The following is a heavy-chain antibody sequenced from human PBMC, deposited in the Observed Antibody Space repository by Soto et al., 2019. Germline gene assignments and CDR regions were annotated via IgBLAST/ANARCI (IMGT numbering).Heavy chain of an antibody. D-gene: IGHD3-3*01. CDR2: IIPIFGTA. CDR3: ARTRITIFGVAPTYYFDY. V-gene: IGHV1-69*13. Sequence: SVKVSWKASGGTFSSYAISWVRQAPGQGLEWMGGIIPIFGTANYAQKFQGRVTITADESTSTAYMELSSLRSEDTAVYYCARTRITIFGVAPTYYFDYWGQGTLVTVSS. CDR1: GGTFSSYA. J-gene: IGHJ4*02.